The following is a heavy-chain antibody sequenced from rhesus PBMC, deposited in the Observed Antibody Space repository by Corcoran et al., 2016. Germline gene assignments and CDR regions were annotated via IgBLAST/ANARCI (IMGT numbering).Heavy chain of an antibody. CDR2: IRSGGST. J-gene: IGHJ4*01. V-gene: IGHV4-160*01. D-gene: IGHD3-16*01. Sequence: QVQLQQCGEGLVKPSEPLSLPCAVSGGSVSGYWWGWIRPPPGKGLEWIGRIRSGGSTNYSPSLKSRVTISIDTSKNQFSLKVSSVTAADTAVYYCASTLNYYSSGYSHWGQGVLVTVSS. CDR3: ASTLNYYSSGYSH. CDR1: GGSVSGYW.